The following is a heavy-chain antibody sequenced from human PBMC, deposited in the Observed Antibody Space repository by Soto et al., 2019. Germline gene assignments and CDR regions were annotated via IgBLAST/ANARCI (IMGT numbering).Heavy chain of an antibody. CDR2: ISGSGGST. Sequence: EVQLLESGGGLVQPGGSLRLSCAASGFTFSSYAMSWVRQAPGKGLEWVSAISGSGGSTYYADSVKGRFTISRDNSKNTLYLQMNSLRAEDTVVYYCAKDGYYDYIWGSYRYGYFDYWGQGTLVTVSS. D-gene: IGHD3-16*02. CDR1: GFTFSSYA. CDR3: AKDGYYDYIWGSYRYGYFDY. V-gene: IGHV3-23*01. J-gene: IGHJ4*02.